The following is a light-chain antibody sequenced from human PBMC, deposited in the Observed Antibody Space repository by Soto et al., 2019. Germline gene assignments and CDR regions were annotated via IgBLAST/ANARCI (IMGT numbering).Light chain of an antibody. J-gene: IGLJ3*02. V-gene: IGLV4-69*01. CDR3: QTWGTGTWV. CDR2: VNSDGSH. CDR1: SGHSSYA. Sequence: QSVLTQSPSASASLGDSVKLTCTLSSGHSSYAIAWHQQQPEKGPRFLMKVNSDGSHSKGDGIPDRFSGSSSGAERYLTISSLQSEDEADYYCQTWGTGTWVFGGGTKLTVL.